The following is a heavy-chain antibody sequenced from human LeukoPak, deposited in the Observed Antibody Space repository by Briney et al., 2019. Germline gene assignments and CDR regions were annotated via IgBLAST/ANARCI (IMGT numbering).Heavy chain of an antibody. CDR2: IYSGGSR. CDR3: ASGRDYYFDY. Sequence: PGGSLTLSCAASGFTVSSNYMSWARQAPGEGLEWVSVIYSGGSRYYADSVKGRFTISRDNSKNTLYLQMNSLRAEDTAVYYCASGRDYYFDYWGQGTLVTVSS. D-gene: IGHD3-10*01. CDR1: GFTVSSNY. V-gene: IGHV3-53*01. J-gene: IGHJ4*02.